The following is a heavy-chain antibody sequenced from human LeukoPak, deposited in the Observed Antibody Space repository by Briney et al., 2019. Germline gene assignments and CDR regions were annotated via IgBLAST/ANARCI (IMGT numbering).Heavy chain of an antibody. CDR1: GFTFSTYA. CDR3: TRQDVRGGY. J-gene: IGHJ4*02. V-gene: IGHV3-23*01. D-gene: IGHD3-10*02. CDR2: ITDSDGST. Sequence: GGSLTLSCAASGFTFSTYAMSWVRQAPGKGLEWVSTITDSDGSTYYADSVKGRFTLSRDNSKNTLSLQLNSLRAEDTALYYCTRQDVRGGYWGQGTLVTVTS.